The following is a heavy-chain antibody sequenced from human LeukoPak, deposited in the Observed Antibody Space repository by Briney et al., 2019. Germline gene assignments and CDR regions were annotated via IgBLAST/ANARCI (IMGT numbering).Heavy chain of an antibody. Sequence: SETLSLTCTVSGGSISRYYWSWIRQPAGKGLEWIGRIYTSGSTNYNPSLKSRVTMSVDTSKNQFSLKLSSVTAADTAVYYCARAGTVTTVWPYYFDYWGQGTLVTVSS. CDR1: GGSISRYY. D-gene: IGHD4-17*01. CDR2: IYTSGST. V-gene: IGHV4-4*07. J-gene: IGHJ4*02. CDR3: ARAGTVTTVWPYYFDY.